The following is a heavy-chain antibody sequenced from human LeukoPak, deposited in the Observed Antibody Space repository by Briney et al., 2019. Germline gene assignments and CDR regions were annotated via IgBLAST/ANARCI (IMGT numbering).Heavy chain of an antibody. J-gene: IGHJ6*02. CDR3: ARDQGKWNSPYGMDV. CDR1: GYTFTSYA. Sequence: GASVKVSCKASGYTFTSYAMHWVRQAPGQRLEWMGWINAGNGNTKYSQKFQGRVTITRDTSASTAYMELSSLRSEDTAVYYCARDQGKWNSPYGMDVWGQGTTVTVSS. V-gene: IGHV1-3*01. CDR2: INAGNGNT. D-gene: IGHD1-7*01.